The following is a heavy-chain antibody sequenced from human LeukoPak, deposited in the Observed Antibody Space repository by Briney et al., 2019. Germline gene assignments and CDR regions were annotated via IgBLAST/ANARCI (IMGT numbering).Heavy chain of an antibody. J-gene: IGHJ4*02. CDR1: GGTFSSYA. CDR2: IIPIFGTA. CDR3: ARDPVDTAMVGYFDY. V-gene: IGHV1-69*06. Sequence: ASVKVSCKASGGTFSSYAISWVRQAPGQGLEWMGGIIPIFGTANYAQKFQGRVTITADKSTSTVYMELSSLRSEDTAVYYCARDPVDTAMVGYFDYWGQGTLVTVSS. D-gene: IGHD5-18*01.